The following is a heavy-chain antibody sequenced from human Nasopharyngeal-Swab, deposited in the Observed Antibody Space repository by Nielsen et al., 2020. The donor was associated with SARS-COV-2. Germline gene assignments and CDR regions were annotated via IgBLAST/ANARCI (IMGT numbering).Heavy chain of an antibody. D-gene: IGHD3-3*01. CDR2: IYYSGST. V-gene: IGHV4-39*07. CDR3: ARVKITIFGVAYFDY. Sequence: QPACNGLEWIGSIYYSGSTYYNPSLKSRVTISVDTSKNQFSLKLSSVTAADTAVYYCARVKITIFGVAYFDYWGQETLVTVSS. J-gene: IGHJ4*02.